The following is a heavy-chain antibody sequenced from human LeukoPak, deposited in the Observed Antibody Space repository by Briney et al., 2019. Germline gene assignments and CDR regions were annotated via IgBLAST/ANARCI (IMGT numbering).Heavy chain of an antibody. CDR3: TRLVGYCSGGSCYEKVVFHY. V-gene: IGHV3-49*04. J-gene: IGHJ4*02. CDR2: IRSRAYGGTT. CDR1: GFTFGDYA. Sequence: GGSLRLSRTASGFTFGDYAISWVRQAPGKGLEWVGFIRSRAYGGTTERAASVKGRFTISRDDSKSIAYLQMNSLRTEDTAVYYCTRLVGYCSGGSCYEKVVFHYWGQGTLVTVSS. D-gene: IGHD2-15*01.